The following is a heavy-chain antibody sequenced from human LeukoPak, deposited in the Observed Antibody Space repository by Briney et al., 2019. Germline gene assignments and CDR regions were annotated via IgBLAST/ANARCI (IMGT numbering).Heavy chain of an antibody. CDR3: ARASTTFDD. V-gene: IGHV4-59*01. CDR1: GGSITSYY. J-gene: IGHJ4*02. CDR2: ISDDGST. D-gene: IGHD1-14*01. Sequence: SETLSLTYTVSGGSITSYYWSWIRQPPGRGLEWIGYISDDGSTNYNPSLKSRVSLSVDTSKNQFSLNLTSVTAADTAVYFCARASTTFDDWGQGTLVTVSS.